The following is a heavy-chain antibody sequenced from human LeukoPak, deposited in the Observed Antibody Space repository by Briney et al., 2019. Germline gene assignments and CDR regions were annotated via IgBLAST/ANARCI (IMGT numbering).Heavy chain of an antibody. J-gene: IGHJ4*02. CDR1: GFSFNTFS. CDR2: ISSSSSTI. Sequence: GGSLRLSCAASGFSFNTFSMNWVRQAPGKGLEWVSYISSSSSTIYYADSVKGRFTISRDNAKNSLYLQMNSLRAEDMAVYCCATRAPSHDFDDWGQGTLVTVSS. V-gene: IGHV3-48*01. CDR3: ATRAPSHDFDD.